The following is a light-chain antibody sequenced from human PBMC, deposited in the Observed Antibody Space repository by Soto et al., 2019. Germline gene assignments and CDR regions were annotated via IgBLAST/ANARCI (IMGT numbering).Light chain of an antibody. CDR1: QSISSW. Sequence: DIQMTQSLSTLSASVGDRVTITCRASQSISSWLAWYQQKPGKAPKLLIYDASSLESGVPSRFSGSGSGTEFTLTISSLQPDDFATYYCQQYNSSPFGGGTKVEIK. V-gene: IGKV1-5*01. J-gene: IGKJ4*01. CDR2: DAS. CDR3: QQYNSSP.